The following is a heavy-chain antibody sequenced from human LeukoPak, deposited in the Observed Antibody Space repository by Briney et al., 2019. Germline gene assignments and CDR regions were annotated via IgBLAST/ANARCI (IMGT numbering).Heavy chain of an antibody. Sequence: ASVKVSCKASGYTFTSYAINWVRQATGQGLEWMGWMNPSNGNTGFAQKFQGRLTMTRSTSISTAYMELSNLRSEDTAVYFCARGSSEEMATIAYWGQGTLVTVSS. D-gene: IGHD5-24*01. CDR1: GYTFTSYA. V-gene: IGHV1-8*01. J-gene: IGHJ4*02. CDR3: ARGSSEEMATIAY. CDR2: MNPSNGNT.